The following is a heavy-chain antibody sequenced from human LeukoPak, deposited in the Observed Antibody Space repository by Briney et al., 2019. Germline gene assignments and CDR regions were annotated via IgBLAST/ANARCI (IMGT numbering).Heavy chain of an antibody. CDR1: GGSISSYY. V-gene: IGHV4-4*07. Sequence: PSETLSLTCTVSGGSISSYYWSWIRQPAGKGLEWIGRIYTSGSTNYNSSLKSRVTMSVDTSKNQFSLKLSSVTAADTAVYYCARVWGDYEMGDNWFDPWGQGTLVTVSS. D-gene: IGHD4-17*01. CDR3: ARVWGDYEMGDNWFDP. J-gene: IGHJ5*02. CDR2: IYTSGST.